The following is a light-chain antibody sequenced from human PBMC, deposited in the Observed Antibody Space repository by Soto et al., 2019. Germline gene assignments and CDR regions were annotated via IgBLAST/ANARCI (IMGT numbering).Light chain of an antibody. J-gene: IGKJ1*01. CDR2: DAS. CDR3: QQYNSYSPA. Sequence: DIQMTQSPSTLSASVGDRVTITCRASQSFSNWLAWYQQKPGKAPKLLIYDASSLESEVPSRFSGSGSGTEFTLTISSLQPDDFSTYYCQQYNSYSPAFGQGAKVDI. CDR1: QSFSNW. V-gene: IGKV1-5*01.